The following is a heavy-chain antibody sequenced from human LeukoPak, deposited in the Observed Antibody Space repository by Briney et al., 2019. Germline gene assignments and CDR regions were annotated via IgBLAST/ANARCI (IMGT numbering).Heavy chain of an antibody. CDR2: IIPIFGTA. D-gene: IGHD3-10*01. Sequence: SVKVSCKASGYTFTSYYMHWVRQAPGQGLEWMGGIIPIFGTANYAQKFQGRVTITADESTSTAYMELSSLRSEDTAVYYCARSDYYYGSGSYYNPLNYYFDYWGQGTLVTVSS. CDR3: ARSDYYYGSGSYYNPLNYYFDY. J-gene: IGHJ4*02. CDR1: GYTFTSYY. V-gene: IGHV1-69*13.